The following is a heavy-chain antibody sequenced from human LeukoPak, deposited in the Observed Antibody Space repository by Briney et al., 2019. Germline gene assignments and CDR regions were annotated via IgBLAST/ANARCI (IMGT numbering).Heavy chain of an antibody. Sequence: GESLKISCKGSGYSFTSYWIGWVRQMPGKGLEWMGIIYPGDSDTRYSPSFQGQVTISADKSISTAYLQWSSLTASDTAMYYCASGVVATIQYFQHWGQGTLVTVSS. D-gene: IGHD5-12*01. CDR1: GYSFTSYW. CDR2: IYPGDSDT. J-gene: IGHJ1*01. CDR3: ASGVVATIQYFQH. V-gene: IGHV5-51*01.